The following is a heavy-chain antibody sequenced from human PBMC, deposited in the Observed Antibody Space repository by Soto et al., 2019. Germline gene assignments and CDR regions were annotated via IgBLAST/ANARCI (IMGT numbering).Heavy chain of an antibody. V-gene: IGHV3-21*01. CDR1: GFTFSSYS. J-gene: IGHJ3*02. CDR2: ISSSSSYI. CDR3: ARDRNYYDTSGYPEAFDI. D-gene: IGHD3-22*01. Sequence: PGGSLRLSCAASGFTFSSYSMNWVRQAPGKGLEWVSSISSSSSYIYYADSVKGRFTISRDNAKNSLYLQMNNLRAEDTAVYYCARDRNYYDTSGYPEAFDIWGRGTRGTVSS.